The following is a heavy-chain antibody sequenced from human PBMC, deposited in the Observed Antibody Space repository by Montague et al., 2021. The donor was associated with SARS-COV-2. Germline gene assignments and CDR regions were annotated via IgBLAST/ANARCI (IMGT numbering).Heavy chain of an antibody. CDR3: ATLPSSITIFGVVQGYYFDD. J-gene: IGHJ4*02. CDR2: IYASGNT. CDR1: GGSISNYY. V-gene: IGHV4-4*07. D-gene: IGHD3-3*01. Sequence: SETLSLTCTVSGGSISNYYWSWIRQPAGKGLEWIGRIYASGNTNYNPPHKSRVTMSVDTSKNQFSLKLSSVSAADTAVYYCATLPSSITIFGVVQGYYFDDWGQGILVTVSS.